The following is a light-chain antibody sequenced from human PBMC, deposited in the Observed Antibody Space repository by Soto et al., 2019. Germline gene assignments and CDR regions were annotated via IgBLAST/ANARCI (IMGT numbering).Light chain of an antibody. CDR1: QSIGTC. CDR3: QQAFSAAGT. CDR2: TSF. Sequence: DRQSIQSGSSVYPSVGDRVNITCRASQSIGTCLNWYQQKPGEAPKLLIHTSFTLYSGVPSRFSGIGSGTDFTLTISSLHPEDFATYFCQQAFSAAGTFGGGTKVDIK. J-gene: IGKJ4*02. V-gene: IGKV1-39*01.